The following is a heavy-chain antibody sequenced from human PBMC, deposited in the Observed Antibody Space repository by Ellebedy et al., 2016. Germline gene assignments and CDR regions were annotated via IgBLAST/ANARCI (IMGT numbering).Heavy chain of an antibody. Sequence: GGSLRLSCAASGFTFSSYSMNWVRQAPGKGLEWVSYISSSSSTIYYADSVKGRFTISRDNAKNSLYLQMNSLRDEDTAVYYCAREYCSGGSCYSVWFDPWGQGTLVTVSS. CDR2: ISSSSSTI. J-gene: IGHJ5*02. D-gene: IGHD2-15*01. CDR3: AREYCSGGSCYSVWFDP. CDR1: GFTFSSYS. V-gene: IGHV3-48*02.